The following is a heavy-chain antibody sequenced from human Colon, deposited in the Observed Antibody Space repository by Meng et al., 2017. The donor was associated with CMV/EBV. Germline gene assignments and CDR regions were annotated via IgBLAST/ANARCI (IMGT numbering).Heavy chain of an antibody. D-gene: IGHD3-16*01. V-gene: IGHV3-53*01. CDR2: MYRNGSP. J-gene: IGHJ4*02. CDR1: GFNVINTY. Sequence: GESLKISCAASGFNVINTYINWVRQAPGKGLEWVSGMYRNGSPFYAKSVQGRFVISRDISKNTVSLQMKSLTPEDVAIYFCALNYGANEPFESWGPGTLVTVSS. CDR3: ALNYGANEPFES.